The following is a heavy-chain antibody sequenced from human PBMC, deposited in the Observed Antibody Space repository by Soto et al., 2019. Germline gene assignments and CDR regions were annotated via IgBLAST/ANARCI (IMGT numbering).Heavy chain of an antibody. CDR3: ARRKNYRGSRRLNQPNHHYVMDV. Sequence: SVKLSCKASGYTFTSYGISWVRQAPGQGLEWMGWISAYNGNTNYAQKLQGRVTMTTDTSTSTAYMELRSLRSDDTAVYYCARRKNYRGSRRLNQPNHHYVMDVRGQGSTGTGS. J-gene: IGHJ6*02. CDR1: GYTFTSYG. D-gene: IGHD5-12*01. V-gene: IGHV1-18*01. CDR2: ISAYNGNT.